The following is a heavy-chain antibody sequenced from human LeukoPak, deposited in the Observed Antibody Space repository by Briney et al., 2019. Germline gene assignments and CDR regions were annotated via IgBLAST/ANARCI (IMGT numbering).Heavy chain of an antibody. CDR2: ISGSGGST. D-gene: IGHD3-10*01. Sequence: GGSLRLSCAASGFTFSSYAMSWVRQAPGKGLEWVSAISGSGGSTYYADSVKGRFTISRDNSKNTLYLQMNGLRAEDTAVYYCAKDRAYGSGIPGYWGQGTLVTVSS. CDR3: AKDRAYGSGIPGY. V-gene: IGHV3-23*01. J-gene: IGHJ4*02. CDR1: GFTFSSYA.